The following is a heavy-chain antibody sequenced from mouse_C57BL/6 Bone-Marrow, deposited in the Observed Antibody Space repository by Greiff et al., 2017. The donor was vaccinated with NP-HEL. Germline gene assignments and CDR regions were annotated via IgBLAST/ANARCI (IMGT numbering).Heavy chain of an antibody. CDR3: VRGDWYAMDY. V-gene: IGHV1-54*01. CDR2: ISPGGGGT. J-gene: IGHJ4*01. CDR1: GYAFTSYL. D-gene: IGHD3-3*01. Sequence: QVQLQQSGAGLVRPGTSVKVSCKASGYAFTSYLMAWVRQTPGQGLEWIGMISPGGGGTNYHEKFKGRATLTGDKSTNNAYMQLSRLTCEDTAVYFSVRGDWYAMDYGGQGTSATVS.